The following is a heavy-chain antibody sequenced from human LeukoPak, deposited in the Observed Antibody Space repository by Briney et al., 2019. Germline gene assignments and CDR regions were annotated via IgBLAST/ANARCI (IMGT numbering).Heavy chain of an antibody. J-gene: IGHJ4*02. Sequence: GASVKVSCKASGYTFTSYGISWVRQAPGQGLEWMGWISAYNGNTNYAQKLQGRVTMTTDTSTSTAYMELRSLRSDDTAVYYCARVQPFGEVAYYYDSSGSYEGAAGSYWGQGTLVTVSS. V-gene: IGHV1-18*01. CDR3: ARVQPFGEVAYYYDSSGSYEGAAGSY. D-gene: IGHD3-22*01. CDR2: ISAYNGNT. CDR1: GYTFTSYG.